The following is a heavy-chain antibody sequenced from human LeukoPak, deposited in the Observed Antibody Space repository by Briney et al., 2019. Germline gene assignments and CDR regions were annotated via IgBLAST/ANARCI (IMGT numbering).Heavy chain of an antibody. CDR3: AKQRIGYCSSTNCYTDFDY. CDR1: GFTFSSYA. J-gene: IGHJ4*02. D-gene: IGHD2-2*02. V-gene: IGHV3-23*01. CDR2: ISGSGGST. Sequence: GGSLRLSCAASGFTFSSYAMSWVRQAPGKGLEWVSAISGSGGSTYYADSVKGRFTISRDNSKNTLYLQMNSLRAEDTAVYYCAKQRIGYCSSTNCYTDFDYWGQGTLVTVSS.